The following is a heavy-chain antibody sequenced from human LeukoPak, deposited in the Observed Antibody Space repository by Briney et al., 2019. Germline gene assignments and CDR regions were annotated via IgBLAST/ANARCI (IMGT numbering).Heavy chain of an antibody. J-gene: IGHJ4*02. D-gene: IGHD2-15*01. V-gene: IGHV3-23*01. CDR1: GFTFSSYA. Sequence: PGGSLRLSCAASGFTFSSYAMSWVRQAPGKGMEWVSAISGSGSSTYYADSVKGLFTVSRDNSKSTLYLQMNSLRAEDTAVYYCAKDRLQFGYCSGGSCYATFDYWGQGTLFTASS. CDR3: AKDRLQFGYCSGGSCYATFDY. CDR2: ISGSGSST.